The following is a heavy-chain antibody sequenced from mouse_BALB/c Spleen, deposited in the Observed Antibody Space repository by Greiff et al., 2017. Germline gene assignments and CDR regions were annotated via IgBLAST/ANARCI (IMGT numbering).Heavy chain of an antibody. Sequence: QVQLQQSGAELVKPGASVKLSCKASGYTFTSYYMYWVKQRPGQGLEWIGEINPSNGGTNFNEKFKSKATLTVDKSPSTAYMQLSSLTSEDSAVYYCTRSSYSGPYFDYWGQGTTLTVSS. CDR1: GYTFTSYY. D-gene: IGHD2-12*01. J-gene: IGHJ2*01. CDR3: TRSSYSGPYFDY. V-gene: IGHV1S81*02. CDR2: INPSNGGT.